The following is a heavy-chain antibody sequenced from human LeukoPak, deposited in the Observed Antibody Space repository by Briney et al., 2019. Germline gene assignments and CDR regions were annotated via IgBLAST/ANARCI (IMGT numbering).Heavy chain of an antibody. V-gene: IGHV3-33*08. J-gene: IGHJ4*02. CDR3: ARVSSIDLFDY. D-gene: IGHD3-3*02. CDR1: GFTFSSYA. CDR2: IWYDGSNK. Sequence: GGSLRLSCAASGFTFSSYAMSWVRQAPGKGLEWVAVIWYDGSNKYYADSVKGRFTISRDNSKNTLYLQMNSLRAEDTAVYYCARVSSIDLFDYWGQGTLVTVSS.